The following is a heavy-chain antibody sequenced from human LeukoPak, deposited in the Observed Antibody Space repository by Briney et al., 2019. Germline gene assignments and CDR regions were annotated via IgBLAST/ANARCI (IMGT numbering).Heavy chain of an antibody. CDR2: IRPNTGAT. CDR3: ARDSITTGYYYYMDV. V-gene: IGHV1-2*07. Sequence: ASVKVSCKASGYTFTGHYMHWVRQAPGQGLEWMGWIRPNTGATNYEHKFQGRVTMTRDTSISTAYMELTGLTSDDTAVYYCARDSITTGYYYYMDVWGKGTTVTAS. J-gene: IGHJ6*03. CDR1: GYTFTGHY. D-gene: IGHD4-11*01.